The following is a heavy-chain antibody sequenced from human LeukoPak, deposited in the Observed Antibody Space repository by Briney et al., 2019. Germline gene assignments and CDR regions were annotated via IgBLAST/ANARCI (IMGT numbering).Heavy chain of an antibody. CDR2: ISGSGGST. CDR1: GFTFSSYA. V-gene: IGHV3-23*01. D-gene: IGHD6-19*01. J-gene: IGHJ5*01. Sequence: GGSLRLSCAASGFTFSSYAMSWVRQAPGRGLEWVSAISGSGGSTYYADSVKGRFTISRDNSKNTLYLQMNSLRAEDTAVYYCAKHRDSSGWYWFDYWGQGTLVTVSS. CDR3: AKHRDSSGWYWFDY.